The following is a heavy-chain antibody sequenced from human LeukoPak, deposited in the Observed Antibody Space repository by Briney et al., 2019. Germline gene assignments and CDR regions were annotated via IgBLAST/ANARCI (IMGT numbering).Heavy chain of an antibody. CDR1: AFRFSSFA. J-gene: IGHJ3*02. Sequence: GGSLRLSCAASAFRFSSFAMTWVRQAPGKGLEWVSGIHGNGETTYYADSVKGRFTISRDNSRELLYLQMNSLRVEDTAVYYRAKDPNGDYVGAFDSWGQGTMVTVSS. V-gene: IGHV3-23*01. CDR2: IHGNGETT. D-gene: IGHD4-17*01. CDR3: AKDPNGDYVGAFDS.